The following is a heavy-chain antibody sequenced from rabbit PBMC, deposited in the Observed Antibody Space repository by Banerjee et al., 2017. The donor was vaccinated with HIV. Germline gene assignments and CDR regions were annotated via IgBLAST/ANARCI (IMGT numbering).Heavy chain of an antibody. J-gene: IGHJ4*01. V-gene: IGHV1S40*01. CDR1: GFSLSNNYV. CDR2: IYTGSSGST. Sequence: QSLEESGGDLVKPGASLTLPCTASGFSLSNNYVMCWVRQAPGKGLEWIACIYTGSSGSTYYASWAKGRFTISKTSSTTVTLQMTSLTAADTATYFCARDIYAGNRFYFGLWGPGTLVTVS. CDR3: ARDIYAGNRFYFGL. D-gene: IGHD4-2*01.